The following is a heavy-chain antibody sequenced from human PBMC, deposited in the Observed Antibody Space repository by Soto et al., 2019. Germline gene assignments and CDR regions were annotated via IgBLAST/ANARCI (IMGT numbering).Heavy chain of an antibody. V-gene: IGHV3-23*01. D-gene: IGHD3-10*01. J-gene: IGHJ4*02. Sequence: EVQLLESGGGLVQPGGSLRLSCAASGFTFGVYAMSWVRQAPGKGLEWVSIISGNGYNTYYADSVKGRFTISRDTSKNTLHMQMNSLRVEDTAIYYCANSLTGSFLVDDWGQGTLVTVSA. CDR1: GFTFGVYA. CDR2: ISGNGYNT. CDR3: ANSLTGSFLVDD.